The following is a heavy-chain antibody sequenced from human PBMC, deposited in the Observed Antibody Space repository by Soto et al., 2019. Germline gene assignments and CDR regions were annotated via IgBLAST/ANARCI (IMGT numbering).Heavy chain of an antibody. D-gene: IGHD1-1*01. V-gene: IGHV3-23*01. CDR3: AKVMAGTAGPYYYYGMDV. CDR2: ISGSGGST. J-gene: IGHJ6*02. CDR1: GFTVSSYA. Sequence: PVGSLRIGCAASGFTVSSYAMSGVRQDPGKGLEWVSAISGSGGSTYYADSVKGRFTISRDNSKNTLYLQMNSLRAEDTAVYYCAKVMAGTAGPYYYYGMDVWGQGTTVTVSS.